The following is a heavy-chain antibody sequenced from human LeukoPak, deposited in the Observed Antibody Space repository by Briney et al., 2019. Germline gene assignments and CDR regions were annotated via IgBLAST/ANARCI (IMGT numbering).Heavy chain of an antibody. Sequence: GGSLRLSCAASGFTFSNAWMSWVRQAPGKGLEWVGHIKSKTDGATTDYAAPVKGRFTISRDDSKNTLYLQMSSLKTEDTAVYYCTTVEGATLYYYYGMDVWGQGTTVTVSS. CDR1: GFTFSNAW. CDR2: IKSKTDGATT. V-gene: IGHV3-15*01. J-gene: IGHJ6*02. D-gene: IGHD1-26*01. CDR3: TTVEGATLYYYYGMDV.